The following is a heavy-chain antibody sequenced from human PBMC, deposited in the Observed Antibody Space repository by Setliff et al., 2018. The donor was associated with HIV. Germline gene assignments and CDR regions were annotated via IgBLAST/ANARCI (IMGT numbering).Heavy chain of an antibody. CDR1: GGSLNGFY. D-gene: IGHD5-12*01. CDR2: INHRGST. J-gene: IGHJ6*03. Sequence: PSETLSLTCAFYGGSLNGFYWGWIRQSPGKGLEWIGEINHRGSTNYNPSLKSRVTIRVDMSKNQFSLEVTAVTAADTAVYYCVRGWDDKVSTISAPYYYYMDVWGKGTTVTVS. CDR3: VRGWDDKVSTISAPYYYYMDV. V-gene: IGHV4-34*01.